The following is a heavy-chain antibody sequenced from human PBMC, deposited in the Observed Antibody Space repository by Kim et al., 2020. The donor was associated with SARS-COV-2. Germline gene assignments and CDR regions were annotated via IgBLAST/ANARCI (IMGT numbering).Heavy chain of an antibody. V-gene: IGHV3-73*01. D-gene: IGHD2-21*02. J-gene: IGHJ4*02. Sequence: GGSLRLSCAASGFIFSGSTMHWVRQASGKGLEWVGRIGNKANSYATAYAASVKGRFTIGRDDSKNTAYLQMNSLKSGDTAVYYCTRLDVRCVGDCELLDYWGEGTLVTVSS. CDR3: TRLDVRCVGDCELLDY. CDR2: IGNKANSYAT. CDR1: GFIFSGST.